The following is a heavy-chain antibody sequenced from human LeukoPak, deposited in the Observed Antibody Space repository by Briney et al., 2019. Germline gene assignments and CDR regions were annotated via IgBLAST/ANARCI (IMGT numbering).Heavy chain of an antibody. CDR2: INSNGGST. V-gene: IGHV3-64*02. J-gene: IGHJ6*03. CDR3: AREGMCSSSPYVGYYMDV. CDR1: GFSFSNYA. Sequence: GGSLRLSCAASGFSFSNYAMHWVRQAPGKGPEYVSAINSNGGSTYYADSVKGRFTISRDNAKNTLYLQMDSLRPEDIGVYYCAREGMCSSSPYVGYYMDVWGKGAAVTVSS. D-gene: IGHD6-13*01.